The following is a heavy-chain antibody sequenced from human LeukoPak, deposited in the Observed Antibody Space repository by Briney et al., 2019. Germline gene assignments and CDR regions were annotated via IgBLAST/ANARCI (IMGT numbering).Heavy chain of an antibody. Sequence: PSETLSLTCTVSGGSISNFYWTWIRQSPGKGLEWIGYISYSGTTKYSPSLKSRVTMSLDTSKNQISLKLNSVTAADTAVYYCARNHGGWFDSWGQGTLVTVSS. D-gene: IGHD4-23*01. V-gene: IGHV4-59*01. CDR3: ARNHGGWFDS. J-gene: IGHJ5*01. CDR1: GGSISNFY. CDR2: ISYSGTT.